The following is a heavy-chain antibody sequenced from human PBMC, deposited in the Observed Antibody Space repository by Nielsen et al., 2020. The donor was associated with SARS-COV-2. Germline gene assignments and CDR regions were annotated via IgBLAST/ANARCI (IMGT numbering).Heavy chain of an antibody. V-gene: IGHV5-51*01. D-gene: IGHD6-13*01. CDR2: IDPGDSET. J-gene: IGHJ5*02. CDR3: ARCEIAAAAIWFDP. CDR1: GYSFISYC. Sequence: KVSCKGSGYSFISYCIGWVRQMPGKGLEWMGIIDPGDSETRYSPSFQGQVTFSADKSISTTYLQWSSLKASDTAMYYCARCEIAAAAIWFDPWGQGTLVTVSS.